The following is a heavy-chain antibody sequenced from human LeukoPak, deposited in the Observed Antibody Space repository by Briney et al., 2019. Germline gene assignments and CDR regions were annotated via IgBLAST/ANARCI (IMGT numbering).Heavy chain of an antibody. J-gene: IGHJ4*02. V-gene: IGHV1-69*04. D-gene: IGHD3-10*01. CDR1: GGTFSSYA. Sequence: SVKVSCKASGGTFSSYAISWVRQAPGQGLEWMGRIIPILGIANYAQKFQGRVTITADESTSTAYMELSSLRSEDTAVYYCARIVGIASRGYFDYWGQGTLVTVSS. CDR2: IIPILGIA. CDR3: ARIVGIASRGYFDY.